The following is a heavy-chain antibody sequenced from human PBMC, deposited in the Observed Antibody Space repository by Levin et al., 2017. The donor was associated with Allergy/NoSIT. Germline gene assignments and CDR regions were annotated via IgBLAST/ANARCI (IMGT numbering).Heavy chain of an antibody. J-gene: IGHJ4*02. CDR2: IYYSGST. V-gene: IGHV4-39*01. Sequence: GSLRLSCTVSGDSISSSSYYWGWIRQPPGKGLEWIGSIYYSGSTYYNPSLKSRVTISVDTSKNQFSLKLSSVTAADTAVYYCARPMAGRTRVYFDSWGQGTLVTVSS. D-gene: IGHD5-24*01. CDR1: GDSISSSSYY. CDR3: ARPMAGRTRVYFDS.